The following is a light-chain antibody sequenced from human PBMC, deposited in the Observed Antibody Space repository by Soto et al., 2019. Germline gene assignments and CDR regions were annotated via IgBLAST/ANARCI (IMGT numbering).Light chain of an antibody. Sequence: QSVLTQRPSASGTPGQRVTISCSGSSSNIGSNYVYWYQQLPGTAPKLLIYRNNQRPSGVPDRFSGSKSGTSASLAISGLRSEDEADYYCAAGADSLSGRGYVFGTGTKVTVL. CDR2: RNN. CDR3: AAGADSLSGRGYV. J-gene: IGLJ1*01. CDR1: SSNIGSNY. V-gene: IGLV1-47*01.